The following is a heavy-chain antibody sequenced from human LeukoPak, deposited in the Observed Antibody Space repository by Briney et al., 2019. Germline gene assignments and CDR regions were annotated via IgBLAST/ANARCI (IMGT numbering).Heavy chain of an antibody. J-gene: IGHJ3*02. Sequence: SETLSLICTVSGGSISSYYWSWIRQPPGKGLEWIGYIYYSGSTNYNPSLKSRVTISVDTSKNQFSLKLSSVTAADTAVYYCARALRYFALGAFDIWGQGTMVTVSS. CDR2: IYYSGST. V-gene: IGHV4-59*01. CDR1: GGSISSYY. D-gene: IGHD3-9*01. CDR3: ARALRYFALGAFDI.